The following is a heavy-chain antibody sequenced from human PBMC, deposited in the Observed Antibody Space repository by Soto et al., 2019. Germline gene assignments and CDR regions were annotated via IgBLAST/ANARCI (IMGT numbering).Heavy chain of an antibody. CDR1: GFTFSSYA. Sequence: GGSLRLSCAASGFTFSSYAMHWVRQAPGKGLEWVAVISYDGSNKYYADSVKGRFTISRDNSKNTLYLQMNSLRAEDTAVYYWAREQVYCSGGSCYRFDPWGQGTLVTVSS. J-gene: IGHJ5*02. CDR2: ISYDGSNK. V-gene: IGHV3-30-3*01. D-gene: IGHD2-15*01. CDR3: AREQVYCSGGSCYRFDP.